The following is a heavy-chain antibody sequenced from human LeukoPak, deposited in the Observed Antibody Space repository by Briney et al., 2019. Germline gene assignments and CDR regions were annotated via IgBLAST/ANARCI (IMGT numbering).Heavy chain of an antibody. CDR1: GFTFTSSA. J-gene: IGHJ4*02. CDR3: AASPDYYDSSGYSCYFDY. D-gene: IGHD3-22*01. CDR2: IVVGSGNT. Sequence: GTSVKVSCKASGFTFTSSAVQWVRQARGQRLEWIGWIVVGSGNTNYAQKFQERVTITRDMSTSTAYMELSSLRSEDTAVYYCAASPDYYDSSGYSCYFDYWGQGTLVTVSS. V-gene: IGHV1-58*01.